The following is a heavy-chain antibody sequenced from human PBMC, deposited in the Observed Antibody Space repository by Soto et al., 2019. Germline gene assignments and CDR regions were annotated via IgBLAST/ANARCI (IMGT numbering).Heavy chain of an antibody. CDR1: GYNFAGYW. CDR3: ARGGVSTRTFDY. Sequence: GESLKISCXGSGYNFAGYWIAWVRQMPGKGLELMGIIYPSDSDTRYRPSFQGQVTISADKSISSAYQQWSSLRASDTAMYYCARGGVSTRTFDYWGQGTPVTVSS. CDR2: IYPSDSDT. D-gene: IGHD3-3*01. J-gene: IGHJ4*02. V-gene: IGHV5-51*01.